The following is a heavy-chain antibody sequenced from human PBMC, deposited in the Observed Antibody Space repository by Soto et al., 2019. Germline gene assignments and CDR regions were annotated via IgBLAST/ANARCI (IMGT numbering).Heavy chain of an antibody. J-gene: IGHJ3*02. CDR3: AKATATGGGAFEI. CDR2: ILVGGST. V-gene: IGHV3-23*01. Sequence: PEGSLRLSCAVSGFICSSYDMSWVRQAPGKGLEWVSTILVGGSTHYEDSVKGRFTISRDTSKNMVYLQMNSLTAGDTAVYYCAKATATGGGAFEIYGQGTMVTVSS. D-gene: IGHD2-8*02. CDR1: GFICSSYD.